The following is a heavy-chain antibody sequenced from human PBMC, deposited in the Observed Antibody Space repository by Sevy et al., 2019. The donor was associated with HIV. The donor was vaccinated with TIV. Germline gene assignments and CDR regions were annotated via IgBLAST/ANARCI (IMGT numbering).Heavy chain of an antibody. CDR3: AREGCTKPHDY. CDR2: LSFGCGRI. CDR1: GFKFSQYS. D-gene: IGHD2-8*01. V-gene: IGHV3-23*01. Sequence: GGSLRLSCATSGFKFSQYSMSWVRQAPGKGLEWVSTLSFGCGRINYADSVKGRLTISRDDSKDTVYLQMNSLRVEDTAVYFCAREGCTKPHDYWGQGTLVTVSS. J-gene: IGHJ4*02.